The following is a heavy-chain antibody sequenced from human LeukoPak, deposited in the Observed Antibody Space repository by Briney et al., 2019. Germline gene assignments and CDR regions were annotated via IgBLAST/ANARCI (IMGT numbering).Heavy chain of an antibody. CDR3: ARDLIRHYYGSGSYSGIDY. J-gene: IGHJ4*02. V-gene: IGHV1-46*01. Sequence: GASVKVSCKASGYTFTSYYMHWVRQAPGQGLEWMGIINPSGGSTGYAQKFQGRVTMTRDTSTSTVYMELSSLRSEDTAVYYCARDLIRHYYGSGSYSGIDYWGQGTLVTVSS. D-gene: IGHD3-10*01. CDR1: GYTFTSYY. CDR2: INPSGGST.